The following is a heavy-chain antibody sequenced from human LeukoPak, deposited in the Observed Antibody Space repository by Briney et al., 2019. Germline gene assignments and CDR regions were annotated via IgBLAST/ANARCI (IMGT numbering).Heavy chain of an antibody. CDR3: ARGRGLARLNWFDP. CDR2: INHSGST. Sequence: GSLRLSCAASGFTVSSNYMSWVRQAPGKGLEWIGEINHSGSTNYSPSLKSRVTISVDTSKNQFSLKMSSVTAADTAIYYCARGRGLARLNWFDPWGQGTLVTVSS. CDR1: GFTVSSNY. D-gene: IGHD3-10*01. V-gene: IGHV4-34*01. J-gene: IGHJ5*02.